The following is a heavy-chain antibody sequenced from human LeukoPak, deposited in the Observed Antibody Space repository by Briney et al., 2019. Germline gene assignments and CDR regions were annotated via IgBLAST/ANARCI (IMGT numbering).Heavy chain of an antibody. V-gene: IGHV3-74*01. CDR2: INSDGSST. J-gene: IGHJ4*02. CDR3: ASLGYYDSSGYSDY. D-gene: IGHD3-22*01. Sequence: PGGSLRLSCAASGFTFSSYWMHWVRQVPGKGLVWVSRINSDGSSTSYADSVKGRFTISRDNAKNTLYLQMNSLRAEDTAVYYCASLGYYDSSGYSDYWGQGTLVTVSS. CDR1: GFTFSSYW.